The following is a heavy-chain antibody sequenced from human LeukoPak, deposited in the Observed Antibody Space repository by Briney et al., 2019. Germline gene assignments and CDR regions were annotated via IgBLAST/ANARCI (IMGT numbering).Heavy chain of an antibody. Sequence: TTSETLSLTCTVSGGSISSYYWSWIRQPPGKGLEGIGYIYYSGGTNYNPSLKSRVTISVDTSKKQFSLRLSSVTAADTAVYYCARRGGDSSGNFDYWGQGTLVTVSS. D-gene: IGHD3-22*01. CDR3: ARRGGDSSGNFDY. V-gene: IGHV4-59*08. J-gene: IGHJ4*02. CDR1: GGSISSYY. CDR2: IYYSGGT.